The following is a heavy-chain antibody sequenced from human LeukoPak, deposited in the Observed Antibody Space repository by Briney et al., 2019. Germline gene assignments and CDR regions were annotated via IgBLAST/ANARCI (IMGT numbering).Heavy chain of an antibody. J-gene: IGHJ4*02. Sequence: PSETLSLTCTVSGGSISSGGYYWSWIRQPPGKGLEWIGYIQHSGSTNYNPSLKSRVTISVDTSKNQFSLKLSSVTAADTAVYYCARLVTTEYYFDYWGQGTLVTVSS. CDR2: IQHSGST. V-gene: IGHV4-61*08. CDR1: GGSISSGGYY. CDR3: ARLVTTEYYFDY. D-gene: IGHD4-11*01.